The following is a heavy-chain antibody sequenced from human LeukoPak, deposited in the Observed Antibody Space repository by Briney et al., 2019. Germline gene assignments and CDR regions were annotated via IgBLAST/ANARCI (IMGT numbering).Heavy chain of an antibody. CDR2: TSKDGTNK. Sequence: GGSLRLSCAASGFRFSGYSMHWVRQAPGKGLEWVAVTSKDGTNKYYADSVKGRFTISRDNSQNTLYLQMDTLRPEDTAVYYRARVGGYYFYYAMDVWGQGTTVTVSS. J-gene: IGHJ6*02. CDR1: GFRFSGYS. CDR3: ARVGGYYFYYAMDV. V-gene: IGHV3-30*04.